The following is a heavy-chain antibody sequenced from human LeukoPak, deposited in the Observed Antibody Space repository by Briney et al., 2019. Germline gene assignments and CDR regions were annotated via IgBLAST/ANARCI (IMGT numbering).Heavy chain of an antibody. CDR3: ARGYTAMVTSPDY. Sequence: GGSLRLSCAASGFTFSSYEMNWVRQAPGKGLEWVSYISSSGSTIYYADSVKGRFTISRDNAKNSLYLQMNSLRAEDTAVYYCARGYTAMVTSPDYWGQGTLVTVSS. CDR2: ISSSGSTI. CDR1: GFTFSSYE. J-gene: IGHJ4*02. D-gene: IGHD5-18*01. V-gene: IGHV3-48*03.